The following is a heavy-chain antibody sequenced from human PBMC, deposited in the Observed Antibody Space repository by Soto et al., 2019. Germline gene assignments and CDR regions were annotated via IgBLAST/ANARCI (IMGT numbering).Heavy chain of an antibody. CDR3: ARDLLDTTVDYYFDS. CDR2: IYHRGSS. Sequence: PSETLSLTCTVSGGSLSSGTYYWSWIGQPPGNGLEWSGYIYHRGSSQSNPSLKSRVTISIYTSKYQFSLKLRSVTAADTAVYYCARDLLDTTVDYYFDSLGPGRLVIVSS. V-gene: IGHV4-30-4*01. CDR1: GGSLSSGTYY. D-gene: IGHD4-17*01. J-gene: IGHJ4*02.